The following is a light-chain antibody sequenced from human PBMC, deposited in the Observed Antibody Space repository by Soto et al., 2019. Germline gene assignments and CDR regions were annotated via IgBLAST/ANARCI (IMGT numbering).Light chain of an antibody. Sequence: EIVMTQSPATLSVSPGERATLSCRASQSISSNLAWYQQRPGQAPRLLIFDASNRATGIPARFSGSGSGTDFTLTISSLESEDFAVYYCQQRTNWVTFGHGNDWRL. CDR2: DAS. J-gene: IGKJ5*01. V-gene: IGKV3-11*01. CDR1: QSISSN. CDR3: QQRTNWVT.